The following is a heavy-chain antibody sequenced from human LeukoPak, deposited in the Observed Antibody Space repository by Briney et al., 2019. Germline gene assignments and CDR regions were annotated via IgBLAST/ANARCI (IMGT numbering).Heavy chain of an antibody. CDR2: ISAYNGNT. CDR1: GYTFTGYY. CDR3: ARIMITFGGVIVIEDY. V-gene: IGHV1-18*04. J-gene: IGHJ4*02. Sequence: ASVKVSCKASGYTFTGYYMHWVRQAPGQGLEWMGWISAYNGNTNYAQKLQGRVTMTTDTSTSTAYMELRSLRSDDTAVYYCARIMITFGGVIVIEDYWGQGTLVTVSS. D-gene: IGHD3-16*02.